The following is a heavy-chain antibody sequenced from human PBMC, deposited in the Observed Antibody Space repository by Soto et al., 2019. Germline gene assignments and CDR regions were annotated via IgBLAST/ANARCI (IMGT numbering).Heavy chain of an antibody. V-gene: IGHV3-48*01. CDR1: GFTFSSYS. CDR3: AREVKREVPWLVPAHFDY. Sequence: PGGSLRLSCAASGFTFSSYSMNWVRQAPGKGLEWVSYISSSSSTIYYADSVKGRFTISRDNTKNSLYLQMNSLRAEDTAVYYCAREVKREVPWLVPAHFDYWGQGTLVTVSS. CDR2: ISSSSSTI. J-gene: IGHJ4*02. D-gene: IGHD6-19*01.